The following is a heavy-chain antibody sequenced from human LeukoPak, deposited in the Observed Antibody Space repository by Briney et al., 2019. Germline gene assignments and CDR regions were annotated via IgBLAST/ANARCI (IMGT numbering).Heavy chain of an antibody. CDR3: AKDVEYCYDSSGYYYFDY. J-gene: IGHJ4*02. D-gene: IGHD3-22*01. Sequence: GGSLRLSCAASGFTFSSYAMSWVRQARGKGLEWVSAISGSGGSTYYADSVKGRFTISRDNSKNTLYLQMNSLRAEDTAVYYCAKDVEYCYDSSGYYYFDYWGQGTLVTVSS. CDR2: ISGSGGST. CDR1: GFTFSSYA. V-gene: IGHV3-23*01.